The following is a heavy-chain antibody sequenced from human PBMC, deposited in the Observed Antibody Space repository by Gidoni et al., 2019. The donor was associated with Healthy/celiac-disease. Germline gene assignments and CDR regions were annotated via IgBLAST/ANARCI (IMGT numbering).Heavy chain of an antibody. V-gene: IGHV3-30-3*01. CDR2: ISYDGSNK. J-gene: IGHJ6*03. D-gene: IGHD5-12*01. CDR3: ARDAIVATNRDHYYYYMDV. Sequence: QVQLVESGGGVVQPGRSLRLSCAASGFTFSSYAMHWVRQAPGKGLEWVAVISYDGSNKYYADSVKGRFTISRDNSKNTLYLQMNSLRAEDTAVYYCARDAIVATNRDHYYYYMDVWGKGTTVTVSS. CDR1: GFTFSSYA.